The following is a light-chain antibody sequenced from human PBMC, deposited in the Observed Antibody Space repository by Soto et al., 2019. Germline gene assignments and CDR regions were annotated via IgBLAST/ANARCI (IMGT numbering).Light chain of an antibody. CDR2: SHN. CDR3: ATWDDSRDGYV. V-gene: IGLV1-44*01. CDR1: SSNIGSNT. J-gene: IGLJ1*01. Sequence: QSVLTQPPSASGTPGQRVTISCSGSSSNIGSNTVNWYQQLPGTAPKLLIYSHNQRPSGVPDRFSGSKSGNSASLAISGLQSEDEADYYCATWDDSRDGYVFGAGTKLTVL.